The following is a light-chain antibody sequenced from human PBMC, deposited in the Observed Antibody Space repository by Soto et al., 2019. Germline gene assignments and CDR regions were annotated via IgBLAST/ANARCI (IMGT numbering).Light chain of an antibody. CDR2: ASS. V-gene: IGKV1-39*01. Sequence: DIQMTQSPSSLSASVGDRVTISCRASQTISSNLNWYQQKPGRAPQLRIYASSSLQSGVPSRFSGSGSGTDFTLTISSLQPEDFATYYCQQSYGTPPTFGPGTRVDIK. CDR3: QQSYGTPPT. CDR1: QTISSN. J-gene: IGKJ3*01.